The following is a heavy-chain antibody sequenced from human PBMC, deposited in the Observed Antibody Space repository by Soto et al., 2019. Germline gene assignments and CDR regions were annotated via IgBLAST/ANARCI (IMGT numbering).Heavy chain of an antibody. CDR2: VGWNGGDI. CDR1: GFTLDDYT. V-gene: IGHV3-9*01. CDR3: AKDRAVVVPVSTSYFHYYGLDV. D-gene: IGHD2-2*01. Sequence: GGSLRLSCAATGFTLDDYTMHWVRQAPGKGLEWVSGVGWNGGDIVYADSVKGRFTVSRDNTKNSLYLEVNSLRAEDTAIYYCAKDRAVVVPVSTSYFHYYGLDVWGQGTTVTVSS. J-gene: IGHJ6*02.